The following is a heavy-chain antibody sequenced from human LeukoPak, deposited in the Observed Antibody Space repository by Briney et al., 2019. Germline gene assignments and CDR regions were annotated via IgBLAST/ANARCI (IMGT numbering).Heavy chain of an antibody. V-gene: IGHV4-4*07. CDR3: ARGGYSGYVYYYYMDV. CDR1: GGSISSYY. CDR2: IYTSGST. Sequence: PSETLSLTCTVSGGSISSYYWSWIRQPAGKGLEWIGRIYTSGSTNYNPSLKSRVTMSVDTSKNQFSLKLSSVTAADTAVYYCARGGYSGYVYYYYMDVWGKGTTVTISS. D-gene: IGHD5-12*01. J-gene: IGHJ6*03.